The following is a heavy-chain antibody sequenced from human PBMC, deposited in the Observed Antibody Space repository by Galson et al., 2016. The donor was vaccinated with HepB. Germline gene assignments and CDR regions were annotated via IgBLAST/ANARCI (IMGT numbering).Heavy chain of an antibody. J-gene: IGHJ3*02. Sequence: SLRLSCAASGFTFSSYSMNWVRQAPGKGLEWVSSISSSSSYTYYADPVKGRFTISRDNAKNSLYLQMNSLRAEDTAVYYCARALRYFDWSLTRKANAFDIWGQGTMVTVSS. CDR2: ISSSSSYT. CDR3: ARALRYFDWSLTRKANAFDI. CDR1: GFTFSSYS. V-gene: IGHV3-21*01. D-gene: IGHD3-9*01.